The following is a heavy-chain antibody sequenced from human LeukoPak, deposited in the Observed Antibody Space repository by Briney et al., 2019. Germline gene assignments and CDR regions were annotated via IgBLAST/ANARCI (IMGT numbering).Heavy chain of an antibody. D-gene: IGHD6-19*01. CDR3: AKSGYSSGWYSIYYYYMDV. CDR2: ISGSDSST. V-gene: IGHV3-23*01. Sequence: GGSLRLSCAASGFAFSSYAMSWVRQAPGKGLEWVSAISGSDSSTYYADSVKGRFTISRDNSKNTLYLQMNSLRAEDTAVYYCAKSGYSSGWYSIYYYYMDVWGKGTTVTISS. J-gene: IGHJ6*03. CDR1: GFAFSSYA.